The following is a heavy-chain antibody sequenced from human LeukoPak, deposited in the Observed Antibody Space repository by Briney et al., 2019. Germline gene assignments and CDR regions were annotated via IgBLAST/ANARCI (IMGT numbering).Heavy chain of an antibody. CDR3: ARASSTHYVEDY. D-gene: IGHD3-16*01. CDR2: ISAYNGNT. CDR1: GGTFSSNA. Sequence: ASVKVSCKASGGTFSSNAITWVRQAPGQGLEWMGWISAYNGNTNYAQKLQGRVTMTTDTSTSTAYMELRSLRSDDTAVYYCARASSTHYVEDYWGQGTLVTVSS. V-gene: IGHV1-18*04. J-gene: IGHJ4*02.